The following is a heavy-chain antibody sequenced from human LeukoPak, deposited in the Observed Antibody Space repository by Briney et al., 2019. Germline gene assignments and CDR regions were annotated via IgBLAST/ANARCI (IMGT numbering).Heavy chain of an antibody. Sequence: GGSLRLSCAASGFTFSSYAMHWVRQAPGKGLEWVAVISYDGSNKYYADSVKGRFTISRDNSKNTLYLQMNSLRAEDTAVYYCARGTIWFGDAFDIWGQGTMVTVSS. V-gene: IGHV3-30*04. CDR2: ISYDGSNK. J-gene: IGHJ3*02. CDR1: GFTFSSYA. D-gene: IGHD3-10*01. CDR3: ARGTIWFGDAFDI.